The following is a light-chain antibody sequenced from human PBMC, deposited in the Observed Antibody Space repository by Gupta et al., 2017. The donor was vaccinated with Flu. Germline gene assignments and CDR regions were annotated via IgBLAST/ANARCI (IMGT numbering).Light chain of an antibody. CDR2: GAS. CDR3: QQYGSFPNT. Sequence: VFTQSPGTLSLSPGERATLSCRASQSVSSSYLAWYQQKPGQAPRLLIYGASSRATGIPDRFSGSGSGTXFTLTIXRLEPEEFAVYYCQQYGSFPNTFGXGTKVDIK. CDR1: QSVSSSY. J-gene: IGKJ1*01. V-gene: IGKV3-20*01.